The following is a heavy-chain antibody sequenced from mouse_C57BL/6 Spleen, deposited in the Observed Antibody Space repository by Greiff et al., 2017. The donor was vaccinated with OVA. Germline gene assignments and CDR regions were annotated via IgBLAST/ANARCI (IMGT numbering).Heavy chain of an antibody. CDR2: IYPGDGDT. CDR3: ARKGFTTVVATDFDY. CDR1: GYAFSSSW. D-gene: IGHD1-1*01. V-gene: IGHV1-82*01. Sequence: VKLQESGPELVKPGASVKISCKASGYAFSSSWMNWVKQRPGKGLEWIGRIYPGDGDTNYNGKFKGKATLTADKSSSTAYMQLSSLTSEDSAVYFCARKGFTTVVATDFDYWGQGTTLTVSS. J-gene: IGHJ2*01.